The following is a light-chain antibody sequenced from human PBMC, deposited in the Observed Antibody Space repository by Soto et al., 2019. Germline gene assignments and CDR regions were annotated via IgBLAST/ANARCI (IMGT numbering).Light chain of an antibody. CDR3: MQALQTPPGLT. CDR1: QSLLHSNGYNY. V-gene: IGKV2-28*01. CDR2: LGS. Sequence: IVMTQSPLSLPVTPGEPASISCRSSQSLLHSNGYNYLDWYLQKPGQSPQLLIYLGSNRASGVPDRFSGSGSGTDFTLKISRVEAEDVGVYYCMQALQTPPGLTFGGGTKVEIK. J-gene: IGKJ4*01.